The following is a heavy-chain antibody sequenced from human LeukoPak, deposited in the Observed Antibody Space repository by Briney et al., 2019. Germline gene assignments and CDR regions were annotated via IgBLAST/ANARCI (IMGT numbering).Heavy chain of an antibody. J-gene: IGHJ4*02. Sequence: GGSLRLSCAASGFTFRNAWMSWVRQAPGKGLEWVGRIRSKANSYATAYAASVKGRFTISRDDSKNTLYLQMNSLKTEDTAVYYCTTLGTDYYDSSDYPPRLWRRYYFEHWGQGTLVTVSS. CDR1: GFTFRNAW. V-gene: IGHV3-73*01. CDR3: TTLGTDYYDSSDYPPRLWRRYYFEH. CDR2: IRSKANSYAT. D-gene: IGHD3-22*01.